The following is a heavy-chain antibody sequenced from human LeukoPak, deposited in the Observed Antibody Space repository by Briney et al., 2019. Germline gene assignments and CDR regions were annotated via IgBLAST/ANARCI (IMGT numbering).Heavy chain of an antibody. J-gene: IGHJ4*02. CDR2: IYSGGST. CDR3: ARDRGYSYGYFDY. CDR1: GVTVSSNY. Sequence: GGALRLSCAASGVTVSSNYMSLGRPAPGEGVGGVSVIYSGGSTYYADSVKGRFTISRHNSKNTLYLQMNSLRAEDTAVYYCARDRGYSYGYFDYWGQGTLVTVSS. D-gene: IGHD5-18*01. V-gene: IGHV3-53*04.